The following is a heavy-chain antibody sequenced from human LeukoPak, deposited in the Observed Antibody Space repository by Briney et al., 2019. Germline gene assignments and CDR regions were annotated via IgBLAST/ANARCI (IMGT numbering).Heavy chain of an antibody. V-gene: IGHV3-49*03. CDR1: GFTFGDYA. CDR3: AKEPHKTPPVDY. CDR2: IRSKAYGGKT. D-gene: IGHD2-21*01. J-gene: IGHJ4*02. Sequence: PGGSLRLSCTASGFTFGDYAMSWFRQAPGKGLEWVGFIRSKAYGGKTEYATSVKGRFTISRDDSKRIAYQQMNSRRAEDTAVYYCAKEPHKTPPVDYWGQGTLVTDSS.